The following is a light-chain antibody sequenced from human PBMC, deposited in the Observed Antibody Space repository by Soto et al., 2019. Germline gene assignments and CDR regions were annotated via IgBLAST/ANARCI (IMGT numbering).Light chain of an antibody. CDR1: SGSVSTSYY. V-gene: IGLV8-61*01. CDR3: VLYMGGGISV. J-gene: IGLJ3*02. CDR2: STN. Sequence: QAVVTQEPSFSVSPGGTVTLTCGLSSGSVSTSYYPSWYQQTPGQAPRTLIYSTNTRSSGVPDRFSGSILGNKAALTVTGAQADVESDYYCVLYMGGGISVFGGGTKLTVL.